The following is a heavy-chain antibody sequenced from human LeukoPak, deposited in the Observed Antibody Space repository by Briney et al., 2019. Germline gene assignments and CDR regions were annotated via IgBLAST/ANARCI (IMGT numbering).Heavy chain of an antibody. CDR1: GGSISSSSYY. Sequence: SETLSLTCTVSGGSISSSSYYWGWIRQPPGKGLEWIGSIYYSGSTYYNPSLRSRVTISVDTSKNQFSLKLSSVTAADTAVYYCARERWYYFDYWGQGTLVTVSS. V-gene: IGHV4-39*07. J-gene: IGHJ4*02. D-gene: IGHD6-13*01. CDR3: ARERWYYFDY. CDR2: IYYSGST.